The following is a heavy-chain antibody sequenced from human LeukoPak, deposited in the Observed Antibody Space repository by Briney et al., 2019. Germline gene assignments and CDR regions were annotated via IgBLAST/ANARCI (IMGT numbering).Heavy chain of an antibody. J-gene: IGHJ5*02. V-gene: IGHV1-8*01. CDR2: MNPNSGNT. CDR3: ARGSRSSGWTAP. CDR1: GYTFTSYD. Sequence: ASVEVSCKASGYTFTSYDINWVRQATGQGLEWMGWMNPNSGNTGYAQKFQGRVTMTRNTSISTAYMELSSLRSEDTAVYYCARGSRSSGWTAPWGQGTLVTVSS. D-gene: IGHD6-19*01.